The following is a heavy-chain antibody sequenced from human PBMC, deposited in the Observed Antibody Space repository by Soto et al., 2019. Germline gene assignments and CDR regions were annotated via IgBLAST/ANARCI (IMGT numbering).Heavy chain of an antibody. CDR3: ARSGSYEPFDY. J-gene: IGHJ4*02. Sequence: GXSVKVSCKASGYTFSGYYMHRVRQAPGQGLEWMGWINPNSGGTNYAQKFQGRVTMTRDTSISTAYMELSRLRSDDTAVYYCARSGSYEPFDYWGQGTLVTVSS. V-gene: IGHV1-2*02. CDR1: GYTFSGYY. CDR2: INPNSGGT. D-gene: IGHD1-26*01.